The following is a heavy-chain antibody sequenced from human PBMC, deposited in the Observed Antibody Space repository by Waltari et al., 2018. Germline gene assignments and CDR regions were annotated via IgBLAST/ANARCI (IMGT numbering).Heavy chain of an antibody. V-gene: IGHV3-74*01. Sequence: EVQLVESGGGLVQPGGSLRLSCAASGFSFSTYCMNWARQAPGEGLVWVSRIKSDGSTTAYADSVKGRFTTSRDNAKNTLYLQMNSLRADDTAVYYCVRSAFLDVWGQGTTVTVSS. CDR1: GFSFSTYC. D-gene: IGHD3-16*01. CDR2: IKSDGSTT. CDR3: VRSAFLDV. J-gene: IGHJ6*02.